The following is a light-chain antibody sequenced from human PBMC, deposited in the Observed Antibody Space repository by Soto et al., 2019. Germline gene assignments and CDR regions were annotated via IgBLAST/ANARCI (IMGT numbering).Light chain of an antibody. J-gene: IGKJ5*01. CDR1: QSIHTS. V-gene: IGKV3-11*01. Sequence: VLTQSPATLSLSPWERATLSCRASQSIHTSLAWYQQKSGKPPRLVIYDSTHRANGVPDRFGGSRSGTEFTLTINSLEPEDFAVYYCQQRHVWPPITFGQGTRLEIK. CDR2: DST. CDR3: QQRHVWPPIT.